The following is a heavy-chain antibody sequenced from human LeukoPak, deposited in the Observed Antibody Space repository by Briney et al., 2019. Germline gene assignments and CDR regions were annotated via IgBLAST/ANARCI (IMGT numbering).Heavy chain of an antibody. J-gene: IGHJ6*02. V-gene: IGHV4-34*01. D-gene: IGHD1-26*01. CDR3: ARGPRSGSYYGMDV. CDR2: INHSGST. Sequence: SETLSLTCAVYGGSFSGYYWSWIRQPPGKGLEWIGEINHSGSTNYNPSLKSRVTISVDTSKNQFSLKLSSVTAADTAVYYCARGPRSGSYYGMDVWGQGTTVTVSS. CDR1: GGSFSGYY.